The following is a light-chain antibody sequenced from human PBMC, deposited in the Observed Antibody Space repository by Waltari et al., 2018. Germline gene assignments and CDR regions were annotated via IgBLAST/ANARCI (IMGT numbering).Light chain of an antibody. Sequence: DIVMTQSPDSLAVSLGERATINCKSSQSVLYSSNNKNYLAWYQQKSGQPPKLLIYWAATRESGVPDRFSGSGSATHFTLTISSLQAADVAGYYCQQYYSTPWTFGPGTKVEIK. J-gene: IGKJ1*01. CDR3: QQYYSTPWT. CDR1: QSVLYSSNNKNY. V-gene: IGKV4-1*01. CDR2: WAA.